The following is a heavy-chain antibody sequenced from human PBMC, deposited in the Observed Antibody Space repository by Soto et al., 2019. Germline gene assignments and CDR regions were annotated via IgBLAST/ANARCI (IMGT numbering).Heavy chain of an antibody. CDR3: ARAEESGSTWGLFDP. CDR2: IYYRGST. J-gene: IGHJ5*02. V-gene: IGHV4-31*03. CDR1: GASISSGFYY. D-gene: IGHD2-15*01. Sequence: QVQLQESGPGLVKPSQTLSLTCTVSGASISSGFYYWTWIRQFQGKGLEWIGYIYYRGSTYYNPYLKSRGTMSIDTSKNQFSLKLTSVTAAATAVYYCARAEESGSTWGLFDPWGQGTLVAVSS.